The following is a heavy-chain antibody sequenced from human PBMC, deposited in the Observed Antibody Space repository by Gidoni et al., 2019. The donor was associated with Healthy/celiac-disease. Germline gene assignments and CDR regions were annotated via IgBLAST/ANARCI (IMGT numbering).Heavy chain of an antibody. V-gene: IGHV3-49*03. CDR1: GFTFGHYA. J-gene: IGHJ1*01. CDR3: TKEGGDIVVEVAATTGYFQH. Sequence: EVQLVASGRGLVQPGPSLILSCTASGFTFGHYAISWFRQAPGKALEWEGVIRRKAYGGTTEYAASVKGRVTISRDDSKSIAYLQMNSLKTEDTAVYYCTKEGGDIVVEVAATTGYFQHWGQGTLVTVAS. D-gene: IGHD2-15*01. CDR2: IRRKAYGGTT.